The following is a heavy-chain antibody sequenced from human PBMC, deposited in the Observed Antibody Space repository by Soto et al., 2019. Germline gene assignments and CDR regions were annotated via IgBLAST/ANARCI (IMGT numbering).Heavy chain of an antibody. CDR1: GYTFTRYY. J-gene: IGHJ4*02. CDR2: LNPNTGNS. V-gene: IGHV1-8*01. Sequence: ASVKVSSKASGYTFTRYYIYLVRQATGQRLEWMGWLNPNTGNSGYAQKFQGRITVTSDTSINTVHMELSSLRSEDTAVYYCARRAETNGWNGFGADKYYFDFWGQGTLVTVSS. D-gene: IGHD1-1*01. CDR3: ARRAETNGWNGFGADKYYFDF.